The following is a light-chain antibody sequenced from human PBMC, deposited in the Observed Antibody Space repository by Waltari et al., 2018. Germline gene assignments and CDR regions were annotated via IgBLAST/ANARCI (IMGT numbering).Light chain of an antibody. J-gene: IGLJ2*01. V-gene: IGLV2-14*01. CDR3: SSYTSSSSVV. CDR1: RSGDGGYKH. CDR2: EVS. Sequence: QSALTQPASVSGSPGQSNTISCTGTRSGDGGYKHVPWYQQHPGKAPKRMIYEVSNRPSGVSNRFSGSQSGNTASLTISGLQAEDEADYYCSSYTSSSSVVFGGGTKLTVL.